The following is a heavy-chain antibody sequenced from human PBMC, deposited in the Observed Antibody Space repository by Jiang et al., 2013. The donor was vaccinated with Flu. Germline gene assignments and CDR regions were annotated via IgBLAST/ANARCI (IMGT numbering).Heavy chain of an antibody. CDR1: GYTFTSYA. J-gene: IGHJ3*02. CDR3: ARVTAPYYDILTGYFQRPDDAFDI. CDR2: INAGNGNT. V-gene: IGHV1-3*01. Sequence: KKPGASVKVSCKASGYTFTSYAMHWVRQAPGQRLEWMGWINAGNGNTKYSQKFQGRVTITRDTSASTAYMELSSLRSEDTAVYYCARVTAPYYDILTGYFQRPDDAFDIWGQGTMVTVSS. D-gene: IGHD3-9*01.